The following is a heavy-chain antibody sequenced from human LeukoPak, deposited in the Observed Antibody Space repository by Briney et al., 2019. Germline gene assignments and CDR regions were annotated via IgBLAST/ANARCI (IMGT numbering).Heavy chain of an antibody. V-gene: IGHV1-3*01. J-gene: IGHJ4*02. CDR1: GYTFTNYA. CDR3: VRDRGGLTTIY. D-gene: IGHD3-16*01. Sequence: ASVKASCKASGYTFTNYAVHWMRQAPGQRLEWMGWVNAGNGNTQYSQKFQGRVAFARDTSATTAYMELSGLRSEDTAVYYCVRDRGGLTTIYWGQGTLVTVSS. CDR2: VNAGNGNT.